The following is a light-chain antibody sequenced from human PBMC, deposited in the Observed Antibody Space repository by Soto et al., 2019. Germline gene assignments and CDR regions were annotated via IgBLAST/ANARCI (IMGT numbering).Light chain of an antibody. CDR1: TTDVGGYNY. J-gene: IGLJ3*02. CDR2: EVS. Sequence: QSALTQPASVSGSPGQSITISCTGTTTDVGGYNYVSWYQQHPGKAPKLLIYEVSSRPSGVSDHFSGPKSGNTASLTISGLQTEDEADYYCNSYTSSNTWVFGGGTKLTVL. V-gene: IGLV2-14*01. CDR3: NSYTSSNTWV.